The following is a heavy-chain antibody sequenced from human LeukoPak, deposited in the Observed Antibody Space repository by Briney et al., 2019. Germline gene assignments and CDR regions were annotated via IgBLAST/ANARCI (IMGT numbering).Heavy chain of an antibody. V-gene: IGHV3-23*01. J-gene: IGHJ4*02. CDR1: GFIFSSLA. D-gene: IGHD3-10*01. CDR2: ISAVDANT. CDR3: AKQFRGAN. Sequence: GGSLRLSCAASGFIFSSLAMTWVRQAPGKGLEWVSTISAVDANTYYADSVKGRFTVSRDNSRNTLYLQMNGLRAEDTAVYYCAKQFRGANWGQGTLVIVSS.